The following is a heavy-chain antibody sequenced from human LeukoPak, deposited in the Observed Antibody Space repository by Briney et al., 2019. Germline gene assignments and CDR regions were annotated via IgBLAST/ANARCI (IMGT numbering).Heavy chain of an antibody. V-gene: IGHV3-74*01. Sequence: GGSLRLSCAASGFIFRDYWMLWVRQVPGKGLIWVSRIDRDGFPTIYADSVKGRFTVSRNNARNTLYLQMNNLRDEDSAVYYCAASRWSRALDFWGKGSLVTVSS. J-gene: IGHJ4*02. D-gene: IGHD6-19*01. CDR2: IDRDGFPT. CDR1: GFIFRDYW. CDR3: AASRWSRALDF.